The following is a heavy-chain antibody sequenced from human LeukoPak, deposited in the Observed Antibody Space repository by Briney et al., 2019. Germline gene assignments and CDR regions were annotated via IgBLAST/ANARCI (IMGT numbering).Heavy chain of an antibody. V-gene: IGHV4-39*07. Sequence: PSETLSLTCTVSGGSISSSSYYWGWIRQPPGKGLEWIGSIYYSGSTYYNPSLKSRVTISVDTSKNQFSLKLSSVTAADTAVYYCARDHLGELSFHNWFDPWGQGTLVTVSS. J-gene: IGHJ5*02. CDR3: ARDHLGELSFHNWFDP. CDR2: IYYSGST. CDR1: GGSISSSSYY. D-gene: IGHD3-16*02.